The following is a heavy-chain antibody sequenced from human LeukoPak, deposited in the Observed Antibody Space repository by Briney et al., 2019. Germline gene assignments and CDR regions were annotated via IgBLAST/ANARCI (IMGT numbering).Heavy chain of an antibody. CDR2: ISAYNGNT. Sequence: ASVKVSSKASGYTSTSYGISWGPQAPGPGLEWMGWISAYNGNTNYAQKLQGRVTMTTDTTTSTAYMELRSLSSDDTAVYYCARSIVGATRTKHYYCYYYMDVWGKGTTVTISS. CDR3: ARSIVGATRTKHYYCYYYMDV. J-gene: IGHJ6*03. D-gene: IGHD1-26*01. CDR1: GYTSTSYG. V-gene: IGHV1-18*01.